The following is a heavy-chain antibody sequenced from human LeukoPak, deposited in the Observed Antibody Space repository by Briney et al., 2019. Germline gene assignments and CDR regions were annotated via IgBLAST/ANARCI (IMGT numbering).Heavy chain of an antibody. D-gene: IGHD2-2*01. Sequence: ASVKVSCKASGYTFTSYYMHWVRQAPGQGLEWMGIINPSGGSTSYAQKFQGRVTMTRDTSISTAYMELSRLRSDDTAVYYCARGDEYQLHPSYYYYYYMDVWGKGTTVTVSS. CDR1: GYTFTSYY. CDR3: ARGDEYQLHPSYYYYYYMDV. CDR2: INPSGGST. J-gene: IGHJ6*03. V-gene: IGHV1-46*01.